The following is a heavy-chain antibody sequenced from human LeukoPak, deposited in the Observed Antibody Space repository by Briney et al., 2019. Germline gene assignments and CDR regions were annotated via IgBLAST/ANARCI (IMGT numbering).Heavy chain of an antibody. Sequence: PSETLSLTCAVYGGSFSGYYWSWIRQPPGKGLEWIGEINHSGSTNYNPSLKSRVTISVDTSKNQFSLKLSSVTAADTAVYYCARTTVTLYLWGMDVWGQGTTVTVSS. CDR3: ARTTVTLYLWGMDV. CDR2: INHSGST. CDR1: GGSFSGYY. J-gene: IGHJ6*02. V-gene: IGHV4-34*01. D-gene: IGHD4-17*01.